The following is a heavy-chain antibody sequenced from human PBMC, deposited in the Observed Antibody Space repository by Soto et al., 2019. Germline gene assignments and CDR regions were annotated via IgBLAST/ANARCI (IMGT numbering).Heavy chain of an antibody. CDR1: GGTFSSYA. D-gene: IGHD3-3*01. CDR3: AIEVVPQGYDLWTWLSHYSAMD. J-gene: IGHJ6*01. V-gene: IGHV1-69*13. Sequence: SVKVSCKASGGTFSSYAISWVRQAPGQGLEWMGGIIPIFGTANYAQKFQGRVTITADESTSTAYMELSSLRSEDTAVYYCAIEVVPQGYDLWTWLSHYSAMD. CDR2: IIPIFGTA.